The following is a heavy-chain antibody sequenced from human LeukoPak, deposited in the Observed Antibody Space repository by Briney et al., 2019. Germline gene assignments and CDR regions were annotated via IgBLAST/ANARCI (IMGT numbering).Heavy chain of an antibody. CDR2: TYYRSKWYS. D-gene: IGHD5-24*01. CDR3: ARGGQGDGYSADEAFDI. J-gene: IGHJ3*02. Sequence: SQTLSLTCAISGDSVSSNSTACNWIRQSPSRGLEWLGRTYYRSKWYSDYAVSVKSRITINPDASKNQFSLQLNSVTPEDTAVYYCARGGQGDGYSADEAFDIWGQGTMVTVSS. CDR1: GDSVSSNSTA. V-gene: IGHV6-1*01.